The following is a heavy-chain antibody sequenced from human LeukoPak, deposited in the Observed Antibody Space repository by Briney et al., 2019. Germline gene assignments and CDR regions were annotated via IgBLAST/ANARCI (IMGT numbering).Heavy chain of an antibody. CDR2: ISAYNGNT. J-gene: IGHJ4*02. D-gene: IGHD3-22*01. CDR1: GYTFTSYG. V-gene: IGHV1-18*01. CDR3: ATDIYDSSGYHY. Sequence: APVKVSCKASGYTFTSYGISWVRQAPGQGLEWMGWISAYNGNTNYAQKLQGRVTMTTDTSTSTAYMELRSLRSEDTAVYYCATDIYDSSGYHYWGQGTLVTVSS.